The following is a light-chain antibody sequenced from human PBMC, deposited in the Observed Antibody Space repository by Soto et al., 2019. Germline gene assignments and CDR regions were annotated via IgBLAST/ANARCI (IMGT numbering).Light chain of an antibody. Sequence: EVVLTQSPATLSLSPGERATLSCRPSQSVSRYLAWYQQKPGQAPRLLIYDASNRATGIPARFSGSGSGTDFTLTISSLEPEDCAVYYCQQRSRWPVTFGQGTRLEIK. CDR1: QSVSRY. CDR3: QQRSRWPVT. CDR2: DAS. V-gene: IGKV3-11*01. J-gene: IGKJ5*01.